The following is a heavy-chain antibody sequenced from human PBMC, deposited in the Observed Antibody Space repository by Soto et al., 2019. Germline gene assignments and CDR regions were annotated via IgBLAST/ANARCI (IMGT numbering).Heavy chain of an antibody. D-gene: IGHD6-13*01. CDR3: ARGLVSAAGNPCGY. Sequence: QVQLVESGGGGDQPGRSLRLSCAASGFTCSSYAMHWVRQAPCKGLEWVAVISYDGSNTYYADSVKGRFTISRDNSKNTLYLQMNRLRVEDTAVYYCARGLVSAAGNPCGYWGQGTLVNVSS. CDR2: ISYDGSNT. V-gene: IGHV3-30-3*01. CDR1: GFTCSSYA. J-gene: IGHJ4*02.